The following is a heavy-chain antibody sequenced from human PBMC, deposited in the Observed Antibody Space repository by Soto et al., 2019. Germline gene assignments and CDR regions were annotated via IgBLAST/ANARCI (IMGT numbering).Heavy chain of an antibody. CDR1: GYNFTGYY. J-gene: IGHJ3*02. V-gene: IGHV1-18*04. CDR3: ARDADSGSDDDAFDI. Sequence: ASVKVSCKASGYNFTGYYMHWVRQAPGQGLEWMGWISANNGNTNYAQKLQGRVTMTTDTSTSTAYMELRSLRSDDTAVYYCARDADSGSDDDAFDIWGQGTMVTVSS. CDR2: ISANNGNT. D-gene: IGHD1-26*01.